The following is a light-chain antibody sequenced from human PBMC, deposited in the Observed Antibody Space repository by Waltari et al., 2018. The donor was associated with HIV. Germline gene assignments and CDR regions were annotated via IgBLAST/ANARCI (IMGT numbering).Light chain of an antibody. J-gene: IGLJ3*02. CDR3: HSYDGSNWV. CDR2: EDT. CDR1: SGNIARNY. Sequence: KFMLTQPHSVSESPGRTVTISCTGSSGNIARNYVQWYRQRAGSAPTTVIYEDTKRPSGFPDRFSGSIASSSNSASLTISGLRTEDEADYYCHSYDGSNWVFGGGTKLTVL. V-gene: IGLV6-57*02.